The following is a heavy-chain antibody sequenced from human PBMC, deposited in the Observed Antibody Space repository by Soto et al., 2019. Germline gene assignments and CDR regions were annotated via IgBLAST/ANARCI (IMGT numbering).Heavy chain of an antibody. Sequence: GGSLRLSCAASGFTFSTYGMHWVRQAPGKGLEWVAVIWYDGSNKYYADSVKGRFSISRDNSKNTLYLQMNSLRAEDTAVYYCAKDSDYYDSSLYFDYWGQGTLVTVSS. V-gene: IGHV3-33*06. D-gene: IGHD3-22*01. J-gene: IGHJ4*02. CDR2: IWYDGSNK. CDR1: GFTFSTYG. CDR3: AKDSDYYDSSLYFDY.